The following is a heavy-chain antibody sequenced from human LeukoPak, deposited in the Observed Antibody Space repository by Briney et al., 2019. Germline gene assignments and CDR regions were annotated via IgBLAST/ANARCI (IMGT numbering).Heavy chain of an antibody. CDR2: IFYSGST. CDR1: SFTSYW. Sequence: SFTSYWIGWVRQMPGKGLEWIGNIFYSGSTYYSPSLKSRVTISVDTSKNQFSLKLSSVTAADTAVYYCARDHSSSSEDYWGQGTLVTVSS. D-gene: IGHD6-13*01. V-gene: IGHV4-39*02. CDR3: ARDHSSSSEDY. J-gene: IGHJ4*02.